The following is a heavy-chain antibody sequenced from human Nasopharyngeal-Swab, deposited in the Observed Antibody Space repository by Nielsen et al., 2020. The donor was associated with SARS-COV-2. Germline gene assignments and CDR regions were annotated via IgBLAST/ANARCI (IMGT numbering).Heavy chain of an antibody. CDR1: GFTFSDYY. CDR3: AKDLYWNDVLYYYYGMDV. D-gene: IGHD1-1*01. Sequence: GGSLRLSCAASGFTFSDYYMSWIRQAPGKGLEWVSYISSSGSTIYYADSVKGRFTISRDNSKNTLYLQMNSLRAEDTAVYYCAKDLYWNDVLYYYYGMDVWGQGTTVTVSS. CDR2: ISSSGSTI. J-gene: IGHJ6*02. V-gene: IGHV3-11*04.